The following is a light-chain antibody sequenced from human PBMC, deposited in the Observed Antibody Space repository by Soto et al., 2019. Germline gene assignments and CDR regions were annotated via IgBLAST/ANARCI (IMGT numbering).Light chain of an antibody. J-gene: IGLJ1*01. CDR2: EVS. CDR1: SSDVGSYNL. V-gene: IGLV2-23*02. CDR3: CSYAGSTTFYV. Sequence: QSALTQPASVSGSPGKSITISCTGTSSDVGSYNLVSWYQQHPGKAPKLMIYEVSKLPSGVSNRFSGSKSGNTASLSISGLQAEDEADYYCCSYAGSTTFYVFGTGTKRTVL.